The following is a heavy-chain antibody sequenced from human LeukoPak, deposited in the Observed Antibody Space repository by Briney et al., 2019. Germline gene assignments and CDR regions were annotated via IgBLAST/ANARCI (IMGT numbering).Heavy chain of an antibody. V-gene: IGHV1-69*04. Sequence: SVKVSCKASGGTFSSYAISWVRQAPGQGLEWMGRIIPILGIANYAQKFRGRVTITADKSTSTAYMELSSLRSEDTAVYYCARDHITAMVHYGMDVWGQGTTVTVSS. CDR2: IIPILGIA. D-gene: IGHD5-18*01. CDR3: ARDHITAMVHYGMDV. CDR1: GGTFSSYA. J-gene: IGHJ6*02.